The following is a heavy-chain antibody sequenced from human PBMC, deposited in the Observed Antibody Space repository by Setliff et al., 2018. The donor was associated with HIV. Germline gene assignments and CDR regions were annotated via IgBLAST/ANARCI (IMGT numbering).Heavy chain of an antibody. CDR2: IYYSGST. D-gene: IGHD2-15*01. Sequence: SETLSLTCSVSGGSINSDNYYWGWIRQAPGKGLEWIGSIYYSGSTSYNPSLKSRVTISVDTSKNQFSLKLSSVTAADTAVYYCARLLVAGMLFDYWGQGT. J-gene: IGHJ4*02. CDR1: GGSINSDNYY. CDR3: ARLLVAGMLFDY. V-gene: IGHV4-39*01.